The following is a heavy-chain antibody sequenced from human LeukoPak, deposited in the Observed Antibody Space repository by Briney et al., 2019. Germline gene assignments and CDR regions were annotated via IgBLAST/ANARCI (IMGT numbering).Heavy chain of an antibody. CDR3: ARSGGVFDI. D-gene: IGHD2-15*01. CDR1: EFTFSSYS. CDR2: ISNSGSYV. V-gene: IGHV3-21*01. Sequence: GGSLSLSCAASEFTFSSYSMNWVRQAPGKGLEWVSSISNSGSYVYYADSVKGRFTISRDNAKNSLYLQMNSLRAEDTAVYYCARSGGVFDIWGQGTMVTVSA. J-gene: IGHJ3*02.